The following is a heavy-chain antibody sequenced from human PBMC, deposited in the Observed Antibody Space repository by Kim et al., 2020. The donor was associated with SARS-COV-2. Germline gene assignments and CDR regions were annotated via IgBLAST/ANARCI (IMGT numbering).Heavy chain of an antibody. J-gene: IGHJ6*02. Sequence: GGSLILSCAAAGFSSSSYWINWVRQPPGKGLEWVSLIRGDGRITHYADSVKGRFTMSRDSAENTVFLQMNSLGAEDTAVYYCARGMFRSGFDVWGQGTTGSVSS. V-gene: IGHV3-74*01. CDR1: GFSSSSYW. CDR2: IRGDGRIT. D-gene: IGHD3-10*02. CDR3: ARGMFRSGFDV.